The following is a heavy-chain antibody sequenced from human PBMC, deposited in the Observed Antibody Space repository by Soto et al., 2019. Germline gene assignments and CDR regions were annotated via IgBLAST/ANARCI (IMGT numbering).Heavy chain of an antibody. CDR2: ISSSVSYT. Sequence: QVQLVESGGGVVQPGRSLRLSCAASGFTFSDYYMTWIRQAPGKGLEWVSYISSSVSYTNYADSVKGRFTISRDNAKNSVYLQMNSLGAEDTAVYYCAKASGRVTKRFDSWGRGTLVTVSS. D-gene: IGHD4-17*01. J-gene: IGHJ4*02. V-gene: IGHV3-11*06. CDR3: AKASGRVTKRFDS. CDR1: GFTFSDYY.